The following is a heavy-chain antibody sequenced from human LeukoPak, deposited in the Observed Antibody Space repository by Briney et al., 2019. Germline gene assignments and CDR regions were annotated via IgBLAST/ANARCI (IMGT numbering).Heavy chain of an antibody. J-gene: IGHJ4*02. V-gene: IGHV4-39*01. CDR3: AKSGGYGLIDY. Sequence: SETLSLTCAVSGPSISGSGYYWRWIRQPPGKGLEWIENIYYSGSTSFNASLQSRVTISIDTSKNQFSLRLNSVTAADTAMYYCAKSGGYGLIDYWGQGTLVTVSS. D-gene: IGHD1-26*01. CDR1: GPSISGSGYY. CDR2: IYYSGST.